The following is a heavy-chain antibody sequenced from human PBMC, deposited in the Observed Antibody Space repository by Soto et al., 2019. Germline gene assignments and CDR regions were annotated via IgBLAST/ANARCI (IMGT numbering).Heavy chain of an antibody. V-gene: IGHV3-30-3*01. CDR3: ARDLEGGAGY. CDR1: GFTFSSYA. CDR2: ISYDGSNK. J-gene: IGHJ4*02. D-gene: IGHD3-3*01. Sequence: QVQLVESGGGVVQPGRSLRLSCAASGFTFSSYAMHWVRQAPGKGLEWVAVISYDGSNKYYADSVKGRFTISRDNSKNTLYLQMNSLRAEDTAVYYCARDLEGGAGYWGQVTLVTVSS.